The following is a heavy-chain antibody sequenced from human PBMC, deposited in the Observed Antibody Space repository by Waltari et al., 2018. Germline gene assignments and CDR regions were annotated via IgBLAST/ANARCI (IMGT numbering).Heavy chain of an antibody. D-gene: IGHD6-25*01. CDR2: IKEDGSQK. CDR1: GLTFSSSC. Sequence: EVQLVESGGGLVQPGGSLRLPCSGAGLTFSSSCICWVSQAPGKGLEWVANIKEDGSQKYYVASVEGRFTISRDNAENAAYLQMSSLRAEDTAVYYCARPSGNGWFSFWGQGTLVTVSS. V-gene: IGHV3-7*01. CDR3: ARPSGNGWFSF. J-gene: IGHJ5*01.